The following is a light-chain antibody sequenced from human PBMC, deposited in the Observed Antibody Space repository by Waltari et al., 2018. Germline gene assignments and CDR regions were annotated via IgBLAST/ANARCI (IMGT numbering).Light chain of an antibody. J-gene: IGKJ4*01. CDR2: AAS. CDR1: PDIINY. V-gene: IGKV1-16*02. CDR3: QQYKSFPLT. Sequence: THMSQSPSSLSPSVVDRVTTTCRASPDIINYLAWFQQKTGKAPKSLIYAASTLQPGVPSKFSGSGSGTDFTLTISSLQPEDIATYYCQQYKSFPLTFGGGTKVEIK.